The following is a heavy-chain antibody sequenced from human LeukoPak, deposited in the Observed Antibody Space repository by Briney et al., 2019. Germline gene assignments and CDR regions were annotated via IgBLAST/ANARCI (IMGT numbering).Heavy chain of an antibody. CDR2: IIPTFGTA. CDR1: GGTLSSYV. V-gene: IGHV1-69*05. D-gene: IGHD2-21*02. Sequence: SVNVSCKACGGTLSSYVSSWVRQAPAQGLEWMGGIIPTFGTANYAQKFQGRVTITTDESTSTAYMELSSLRSEDPAVYYCATHCGGDCDEVTYFDYWGQGSLVTVSS. CDR3: ATHCGGDCDEVTYFDY. J-gene: IGHJ4*02.